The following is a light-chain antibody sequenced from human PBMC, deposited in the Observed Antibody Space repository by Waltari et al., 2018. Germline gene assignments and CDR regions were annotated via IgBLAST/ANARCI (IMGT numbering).Light chain of an antibody. Sequence: QSALTQPAYVSGSPGQSITISCTGTSIDVDGYNYVSWYQQHPGRAPKLIIYDVSLRPSGVSNRFSGSKSGNTASLTISGLQGEDEGDYYCSSYTTSSTLDFGTGTEVTVL. V-gene: IGLV2-14*03. CDR2: DVS. CDR1: SIDVDGYNY. J-gene: IGLJ1*01. CDR3: SSYTTSSTLD.